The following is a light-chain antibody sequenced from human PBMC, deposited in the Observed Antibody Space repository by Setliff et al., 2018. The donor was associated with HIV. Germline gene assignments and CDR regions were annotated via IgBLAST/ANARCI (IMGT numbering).Light chain of an antibody. Sequence: VLTQPPSASGNPGQRVTISCSGSSSNIGRNTVNWYQQLPGTAPKLLIYRNNRRPSGVPDRFSGSKSGTSASLAISGLQSEDEADYYCAVWDDTLNGQVFGTGTKVTVL. CDR3: AVWDDTLNGQV. CDR2: RNN. CDR1: SSNIGRNT. V-gene: IGLV1-44*01. J-gene: IGLJ1*01.